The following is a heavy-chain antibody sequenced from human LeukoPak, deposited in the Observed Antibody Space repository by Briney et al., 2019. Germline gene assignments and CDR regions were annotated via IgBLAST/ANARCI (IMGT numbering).Heavy chain of an antibody. CDR3: ARQAAAGPFDP. Sequence: SETLSLTCTVSDDSITIYYWSWIRQPPGKGLEWIGYIYYSGSTNYNPSLKSRVTISVDTSKNQFSLKLSSVTAADTAVYYCARQAAAGPFDPWGQGTLVTVSS. CDR2: IYYSGST. V-gene: IGHV4-59*01. J-gene: IGHJ5*02. D-gene: IGHD6-13*01. CDR1: DDSITIYY.